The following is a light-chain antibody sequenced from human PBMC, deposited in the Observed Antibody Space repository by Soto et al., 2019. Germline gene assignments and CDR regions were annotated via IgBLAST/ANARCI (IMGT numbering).Light chain of an antibody. CDR1: QSVSSTY. Sequence: EIVLTQSPGTLSFSPGERAILSCRASQSVSSTYLAWYQQKPGQAPRLLIYGASSRASGIPDRFSGSGSGTDFNLTISRLEHEDFEVYYCKQYGNSTYTFGQGNKLEIK. CDR2: GAS. CDR3: KQYGNSTYT. V-gene: IGKV3-20*01. J-gene: IGKJ2*01.